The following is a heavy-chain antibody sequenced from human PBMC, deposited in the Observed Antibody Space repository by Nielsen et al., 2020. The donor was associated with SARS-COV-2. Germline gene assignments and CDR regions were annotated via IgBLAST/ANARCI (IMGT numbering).Heavy chain of an antibody. V-gene: IGHV1-46*01. CDR1: GYTFTSYY. D-gene: IGHD4-17*01. J-gene: IGHJ5*02. Sequence: ALVKVSCKASGYTFTSYYMHWVRQAPGQGLEWMGIINPSGGSTSYAQKFQGRVTMTRDTSTSTVYMELSSLRSEDTAVYYCAREGATVTSWFDPWGQGTLVTVSS. CDR3: AREGATVTSWFDP. CDR2: INPSGGST.